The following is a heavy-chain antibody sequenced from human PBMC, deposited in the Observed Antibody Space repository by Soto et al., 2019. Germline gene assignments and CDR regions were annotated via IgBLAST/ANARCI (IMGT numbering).Heavy chain of an antibody. CDR2: SSSGGST. V-gene: IGHV4-4*02. CDR3: ALRGCASIFGSLDS. CDR1: GGSISSGDW. D-gene: IGHD2-21*01. J-gene: IGHJ4*02. Sequence: QVQLQESGPGLVKPSGTLSLTCAVSGGSISSGDWCWSWVRQSPGKGLEWIGDSSSGGSTPYNPSLKSRLTLPADKSENQLSLRLSSVTAADTAVYYCALRGCASIFGSLDSWCQGTLGTVSS.